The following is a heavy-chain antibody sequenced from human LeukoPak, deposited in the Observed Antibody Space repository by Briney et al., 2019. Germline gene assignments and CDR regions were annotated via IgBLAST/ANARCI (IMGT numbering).Heavy chain of an antibody. D-gene: IGHD3-3*01. Sequence: GGSLRLSCAASGFTFSSYAMHWVRQAPGKGLEWVAVISYDGSNKYYADSVKGRFTISRDNSKNTLYLQMNNLRAEDTAVYYCARDYFCDYWGQGTLVTVSS. V-gene: IGHV3-30-3*01. CDR3: ARDYFCDY. CDR2: ISYDGSNK. CDR1: GFTFSSYA. J-gene: IGHJ4*02.